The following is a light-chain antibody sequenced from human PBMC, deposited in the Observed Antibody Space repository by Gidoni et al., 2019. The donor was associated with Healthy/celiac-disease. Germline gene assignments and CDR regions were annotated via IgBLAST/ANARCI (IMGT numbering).Light chain of an antibody. Sequence: EIVLTQSPATLSLSPGERATLPCRASQSASSYLAWYQQKPGQAPRPLIYDASNRATGIPARLSGSGSGTDFTLTISSLEPEDFAVYYCQQRSNWLTFGGGTKVEIK. CDR3: QQRSNWLT. J-gene: IGKJ4*01. V-gene: IGKV3-11*01. CDR1: QSASSY. CDR2: DAS.